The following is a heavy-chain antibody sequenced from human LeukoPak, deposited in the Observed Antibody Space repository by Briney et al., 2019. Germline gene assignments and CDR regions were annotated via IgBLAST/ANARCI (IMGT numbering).Heavy chain of an antibody. V-gene: IGHV1-3*01. CDR1: GGTFSSYA. J-gene: IGHJ4*02. Sequence: ASVKVSCKASGGTFSSYAISWVRQAPGQGLEWMGWINAGNGNTKYSQKFQGRVTITRDTSASTAYMELSSLRSDDTAVYYCARDHSGYDPYYFDYWGQGTLVTVSS. CDR2: INAGNGNT. CDR3: ARDHSGYDPYYFDY. D-gene: IGHD5-12*01.